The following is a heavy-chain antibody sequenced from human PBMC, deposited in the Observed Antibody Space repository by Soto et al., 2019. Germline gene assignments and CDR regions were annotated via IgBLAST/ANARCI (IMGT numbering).Heavy chain of an antibody. CDR1: GGSISSYY. V-gene: IGHV4-59*01. D-gene: IGHD6-25*01. CDR3: ARGASAPRFDP. Sequence: SETLSLTCTVSGGSISSYYWSWIRQPPGKGLEWIGYIYYSGSTNYNPSLKSRVTISVDTSKNKFSLKLSPVTAADTAVYYCARGASAPRFDPWGQGTLVTVSS. CDR2: IYYSGST. J-gene: IGHJ5*02.